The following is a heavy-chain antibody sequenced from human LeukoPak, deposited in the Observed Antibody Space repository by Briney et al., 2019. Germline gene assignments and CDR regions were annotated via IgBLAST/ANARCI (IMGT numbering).Heavy chain of an antibody. Sequence: KPGGSLRLSCAASGFTFSDCYMSWIRQAPGKGLEWVSYISSSGSTIYYADSVKGRFTISRDNAKNSLYLQMNSLRAEDTAVYYCARELPPLPRGYADYWGQGTLVTVSS. V-gene: IGHV3-11*01. CDR2: ISSSGSTI. CDR3: ARELPPLPRGYADY. D-gene: IGHD5-12*01. CDR1: GFTFSDCY. J-gene: IGHJ4*02.